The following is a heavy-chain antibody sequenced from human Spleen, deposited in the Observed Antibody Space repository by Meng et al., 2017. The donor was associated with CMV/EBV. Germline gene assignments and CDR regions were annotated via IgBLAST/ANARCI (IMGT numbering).Heavy chain of an antibody. CDR3: ASHCTSTSCYII. D-gene: IGHD2-2*02. V-gene: IGHV3-30*02. CDR1: GFTFSSYG. CDR2: IRYDGSNK. J-gene: IGHJ3*02. Sequence: GESLKISCEASGFTFSSYGMHWVRQAPGRGLEWVTFIRYDGSNKYYADSVKGRFTISRDNSKNTLYLQMNSLRAEDTAVYYCASHCTSTSCYIIWGQGTMVTVSS.